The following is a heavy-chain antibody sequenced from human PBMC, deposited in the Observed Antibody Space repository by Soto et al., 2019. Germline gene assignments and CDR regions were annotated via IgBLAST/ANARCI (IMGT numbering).Heavy chain of an antibody. CDR3: VKGLALMADN. D-gene: IGHD2-21*01. J-gene: IGHJ4*01. CDR2: ILYDGSKE. Sequence: PGGSLRLSCIDSGFSFSTYVMDWVRQAPGKGLEWVARILYDGSKEFYADSVKGRFIISRDNSKNTLFLQMDSLRVEDTAVYYCVKGLALMADNWGQEPRSPSPQ. CDR1: GFSFSTYV. V-gene: IGHV3-30*18.